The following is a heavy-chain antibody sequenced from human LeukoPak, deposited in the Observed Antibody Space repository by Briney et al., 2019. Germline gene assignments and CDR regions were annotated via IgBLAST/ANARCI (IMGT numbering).Heavy chain of an antibody. D-gene: IGHD3-16*01. CDR3: ARHRRADEAWGAFDI. J-gene: IGHJ3*02. Sequence: WESLKISCQGSGYSFTSYWIGWVRQMPRKGLEWIGIIYPGDSAPRYRPSFQGQATISADKSISTAYLQWSSLKASDTAMYYCARHRRADEAWGAFDIWGKGTMVTVSS. CDR2: IYPGDSAP. CDR1: GYSFTSYW. V-gene: IGHV5-51*01.